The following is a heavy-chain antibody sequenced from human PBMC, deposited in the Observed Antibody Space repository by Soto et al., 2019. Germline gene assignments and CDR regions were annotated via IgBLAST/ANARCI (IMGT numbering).Heavy chain of an antibody. CDR2: INAGNGNT. V-gene: IGHV1-3*01. CDR1: GYTFTSYA. CDR3: ARMYDFWSGYYTGTGYYFDY. Sequence: GASVKGSCKASGYTFTSYAMHWVRQAPGQRLEWMGWINAGNGNTKYSQKFQGRVTITRDTSASTAYMELSSLRSEDTAVYYCARMYDFWSGYYTGTGYYFDYWGQGTLVTVSS. J-gene: IGHJ4*02. D-gene: IGHD3-3*01.